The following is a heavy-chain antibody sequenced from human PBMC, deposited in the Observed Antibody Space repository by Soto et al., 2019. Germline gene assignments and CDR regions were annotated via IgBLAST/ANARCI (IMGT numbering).Heavy chain of an antibody. V-gene: IGHV3-43*01. CDR3: AKGHELYYFDY. Sequence: EVQLVESGGVVVQPAGSLRLSCAASGFTFDDYTMHWVRQAPGKGLEWVSLISWDGGSTYYADSVKGRFTISRDNSKNSLYLQMNSLRTEDTALYYCAKGHELYYFDYWGQGTLVTVSS. CDR1: GFTFDDYT. CDR2: ISWDGGST. J-gene: IGHJ4*02. D-gene: IGHD1-1*01.